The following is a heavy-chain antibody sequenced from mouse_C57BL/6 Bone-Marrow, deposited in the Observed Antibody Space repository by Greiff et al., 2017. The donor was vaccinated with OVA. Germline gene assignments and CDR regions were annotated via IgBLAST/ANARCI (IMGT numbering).Heavy chain of an antibody. CDR1: GYTFTSYW. V-gene: IGHV1-69*01. J-gene: IGHJ3*01. Sequence: QVHVKQPGAELVMPGASVKLSCKASGYTFTSYWMHWVKQRPGQGLEWIGEIDPSDSYTNYNQKFKGKSTLTVDKSSSTAYMQLSSLTSEDSAVYYCARSNYYGSRWFAYWGQGTLVTVSA. D-gene: IGHD1-1*01. CDR3: ARSNYYGSRWFAY. CDR2: IDPSDSYT.